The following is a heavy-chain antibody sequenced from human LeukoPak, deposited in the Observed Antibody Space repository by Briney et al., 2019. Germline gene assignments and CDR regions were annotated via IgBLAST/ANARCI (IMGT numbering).Heavy chain of an antibody. V-gene: IGHV1-2*02. J-gene: IGHJ4*02. CDR1: GYTFTGYY. CDR2: INPNSGGT. D-gene: IGHD5-12*01. Sequence: ASVKVSCKASGYTFTGYYMHWVRQAPGQGLEWMGWINPNSGGTNYAQKFQGRVTMTRDTSISTAYMELSRLRSDDTAVYYCARAAGYSGYDPFDYWGQGTLVTVSS. CDR3: ARAAGYSGYDPFDY.